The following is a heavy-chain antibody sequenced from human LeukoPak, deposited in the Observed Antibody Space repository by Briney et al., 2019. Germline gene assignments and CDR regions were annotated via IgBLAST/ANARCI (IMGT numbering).Heavy chain of an antibody. D-gene: IGHD3-10*01. CDR2: IKQDGSEK. J-gene: IGHJ4*02. Sequence: GGSLRLSCAASGFTFSSYWMSWVRQAPGKGLEWVANIKQDGSEKYYVDSVKGRFTISRDNAKNTLYLQMNSPRAEDRAVYYGARAYGSGSYSLSPDYGGEGTLVSVS. CDR1: GFTFSSYW. CDR3: ARAYGSGSYSLSPDY. V-gene: IGHV3-7*04.